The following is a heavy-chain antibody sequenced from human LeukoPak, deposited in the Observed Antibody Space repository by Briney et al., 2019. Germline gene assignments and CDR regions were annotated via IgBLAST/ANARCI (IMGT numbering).Heavy chain of an antibody. CDR1: GGSFSGYY. D-gene: IGHD3-16*01. Sequence: PSETLSLTCAVYGGSFSGYYWSWIRQPPGKGLEWIGEINHSGSTKYNPSLKRRVTISVDTSKNQFSLKLSSVTAADTAVYYCARGSRLQYGQPPLWSRGRNVDAKRKKYYFDYWGQGTLVTVSS. CDR2: INHSGST. J-gene: IGHJ4*02. CDR3: ARGSRLQYGQPPLWSRGRNVDAKRKKYYFDY. V-gene: IGHV4-34*01.